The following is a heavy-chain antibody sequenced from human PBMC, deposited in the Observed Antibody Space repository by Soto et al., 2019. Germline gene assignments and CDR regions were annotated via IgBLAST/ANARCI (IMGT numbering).Heavy chain of an antibody. CDR1: GFTFSDYS. J-gene: IGHJ4*02. CDR2: LTRGGTS. Sequence: GGSLRLSXAASGFTFSDYSMSWVRQTPERGLEWVSTLTRGGTSYYADSVQGRFTVSRDNSKNTVSLQMRSLRAEDTALYYCTKRATTVPTPGNYFDSWGQGTLVTVSS. D-gene: IGHD1-1*01. V-gene: IGHV3-23*01. CDR3: TKRATTVPTPGNYFDS.